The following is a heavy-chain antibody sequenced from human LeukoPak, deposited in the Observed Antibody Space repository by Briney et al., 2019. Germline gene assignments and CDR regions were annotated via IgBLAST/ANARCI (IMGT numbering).Heavy chain of an antibody. CDR3: AKAVGGIVPFDY. V-gene: IGHV1-46*01. D-gene: IGHD1-26*01. CDR1: GYTFTRYY. Sequence: ASVKVSSKTSGYTFTRYYMQWVRQAPGHGLEWMGIINPISGATDYAQKFQGRVTMTRDTSTSTVYMELSSLRAEDTAVYYCAKAVGGIVPFDYWGQGTLVTVSS. J-gene: IGHJ4*02. CDR2: INPISGAT.